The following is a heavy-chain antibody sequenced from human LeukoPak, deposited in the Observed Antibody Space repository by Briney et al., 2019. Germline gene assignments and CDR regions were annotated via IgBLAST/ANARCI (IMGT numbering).Heavy chain of an antibody. J-gene: IGHJ4*02. Sequence: SETLSLTCAVSGGSISSSNYYWSWIRQPPGRELEWIASINYGGTTYYKPSLKSRVTISVDTSKNHFSLRLSSVTAPDTAVYLCARYVVSGSGRYYFDYWGQGSLVTVSS. D-gene: IGHD3-10*01. CDR2: INYGGTT. V-gene: IGHV4-39*02. CDR1: GGSISSSNYY. CDR3: ARYVVSGSGRYYFDY.